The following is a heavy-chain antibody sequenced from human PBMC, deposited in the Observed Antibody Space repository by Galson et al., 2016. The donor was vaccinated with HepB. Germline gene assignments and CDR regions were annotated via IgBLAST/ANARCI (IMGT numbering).Heavy chain of an antibody. V-gene: IGHV1-69*01. D-gene: IGHD2-2*01. CDR1: GGTFSNYA. CDR3: AAFFLGHCSSSSCYFNWFDP. Sequence: SCKASGGTFSNYAFSWVRQAPGQGLEWMGGIIPIFGKANYAQKFQGRVTITADESTRTAYMELSSLTSEDTAVYYCAAFFLGHCSSSSCYFNWFDPWGQGTLVTVSS. J-gene: IGHJ5*02. CDR2: IIPIFGKA.